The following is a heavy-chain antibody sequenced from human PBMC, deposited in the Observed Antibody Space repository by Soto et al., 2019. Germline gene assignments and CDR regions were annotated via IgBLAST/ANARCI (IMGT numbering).Heavy chain of an antibody. V-gene: IGHV4-59*01. CDR1: GGSISSYY. Sequence: SETLSLTCTVSGGSISSYYRSWIRQPPGKGLEWIGYIYYSGSTNYNPSLKSRVTISVDTSKNQFSLKLSSVTAADTAVYYCARHYCSGGSCYRLFDPWGQGTLVTVSS. CDR2: IYYSGST. J-gene: IGHJ5*02. CDR3: ARHYCSGGSCYRLFDP. D-gene: IGHD2-15*01.